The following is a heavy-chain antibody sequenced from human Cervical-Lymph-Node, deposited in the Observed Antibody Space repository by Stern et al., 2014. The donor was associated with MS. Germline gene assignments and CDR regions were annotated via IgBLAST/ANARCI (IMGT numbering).Heavy chain of an antibody. D-gene: IGHD2-21*02. CDR1: GGTFRSYA. CDR2: VIPIFGTA. J-gene: IGHJ6*02. CDR3: ARVRKGDYYYYYGMDV. V-gene: IGHV1-69*01. Sequence: VQLVESGAEVKKPGSSVKVSCKASGGTFRSYAISWVRQAPGQGLEWMGGVIPIFGTANYAQKFQGRVTITADESTSTAYMELSSLRSEDTAVYYCARVRKGDYYYYYGMDVWGQGTTVTVSS.